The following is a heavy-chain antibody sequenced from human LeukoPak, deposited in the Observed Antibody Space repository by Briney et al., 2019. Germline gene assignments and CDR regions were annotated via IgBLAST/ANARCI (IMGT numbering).Heavy chain of an antibody. CDR3: AKYQLYD. D-gene: IGHD2-2*01. J-gene: IGHJ4*02. V-gene: IGHV3-7*02. CDR2: IKPYGTVK. Sequence: GGSLRLSCVASGFTFSSYWMSWVRQAPGRGLEWVAHIKPYGTVKNYLDSVEGRFTVSRDNTENSLFLEMNSLRSEDTAVYYCAKYQLYDWGQKTVVPLFS. CDR1: GFTFSSYW.